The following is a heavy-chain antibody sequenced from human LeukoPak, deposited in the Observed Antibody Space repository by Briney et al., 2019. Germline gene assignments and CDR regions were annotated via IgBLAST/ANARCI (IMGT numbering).Heavy chain of an antibody. J-gene: IGHJ4*02. CDR3: ARSVWGSYRLFDY. Sequence: SVKVSCKASGGTFSSYAISWVRQAPGQGLEWKGRIIPIFGTANYAQKFQGRVTITTDESTSTAYMKLSSLRSEDTAVYYCARSVWGSYRLFDYWGQGTLVTVSS. V-gene: IGHV1-69*05. D-gene: IGHD3-16*02. CDR1: GGTFSSYA. CDR2: IIPIFGTA.